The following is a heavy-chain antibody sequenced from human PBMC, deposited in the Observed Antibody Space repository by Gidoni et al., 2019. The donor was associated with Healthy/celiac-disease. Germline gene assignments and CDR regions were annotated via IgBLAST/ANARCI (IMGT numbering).Heavy chain of an antibody. Sequence: QVQLQESGAGLVKPSQSLSLTCTVSGGSISSGGYCWRWIRRHPGKGLGRIGYIYYRWSTYYHPSLNRLVTISVDTSKNQFSLMLSSGTAADAVDYCCTRANRRCLEGDYWGQGTLVTVSS. CDR1: GGSISSGGYC. D-gene: IGHD3-3*01. CDR2: IYYRWST. V-gene: IGHV4-31*01. CDR3: TRANRRCLEGDY. J-gene: IGHJ4*02.